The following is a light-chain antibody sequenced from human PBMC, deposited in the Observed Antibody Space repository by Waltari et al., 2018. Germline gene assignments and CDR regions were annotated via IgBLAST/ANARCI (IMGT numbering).Light chain of an antibody. Sequence: DILMTQSPSTLSASVGDRVTITCRASQSIITWLAWYPQRPGKAPKVLIYKASSLESGVPSRFSGSGSGTEFSLTISSLQPDDSATYYCQQYKSFPWTFGQGTKVEIK. CDR1: QSIITW. CDR2: KAS. V-gene: IGKV1-5*03. J-gene: IGKJ1*01. CDR3: QQYKSFPWT.